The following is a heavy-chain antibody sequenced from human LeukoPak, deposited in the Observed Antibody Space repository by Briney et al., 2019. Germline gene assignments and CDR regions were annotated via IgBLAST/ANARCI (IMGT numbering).Heavy chain of an antibody. CDR3: ARIGGDFPSLDS. CDR2: IYTTGST. CDR1: GGSINNYY. V-gene: IGHV4-4*07. Sequence: SETLSLTCTVSGGSINNYYWSWVRQPAGKGLEWTGRIYTTGSTNYTPSLKSRVTMSVDTSKNQFSLKLTSVTAADTAVYYCARIGGDFPSLDSWGQGILVTVSS. D-gene: IGHD2-21*02. J-gene: IGHJ5*01.